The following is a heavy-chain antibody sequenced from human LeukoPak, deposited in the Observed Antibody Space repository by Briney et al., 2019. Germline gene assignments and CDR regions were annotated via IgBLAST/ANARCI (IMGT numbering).Heavy chain of an antibody. CDR1: GGSISSYY. CDR2: IYYGGST. CDR3: ARDLNY. V-gene: IGHV4-59*01. D-gene: IGHD3-9*01. Sequence: SETLSLTCTVSGGSISSYYWSWIRQPPGKGLEWIGYIYYGGSTNYNPSLKSRVTISVDTSKNQFSLKLSSVTAAVTAVYYCARDLNYWGQGTLVTVSS. J-gene: IGHJ4*02.